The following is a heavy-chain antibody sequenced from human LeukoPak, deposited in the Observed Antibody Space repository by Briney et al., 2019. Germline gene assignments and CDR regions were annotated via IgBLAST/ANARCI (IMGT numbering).Heavy chain of an antibody. V-gene: IGHV3-23*01. D-gene: IGHD3-22*01. Sequence: WGSLRLSCAASGFTFSSYAISWVRQAPGKGLEWVSAISGSGGSTYYADSVKGRFTISRDNSKNTLYLQMNSLRAEDTAVYYCAKDRGLSYYDSSGVDYWGQGTLVTVSS. J-gene: IGHJ4*02. CDR3: AKDRGLSYYDSSGVDY. CDR1: GFTFSSYA. CDR2: ISGSGGST.